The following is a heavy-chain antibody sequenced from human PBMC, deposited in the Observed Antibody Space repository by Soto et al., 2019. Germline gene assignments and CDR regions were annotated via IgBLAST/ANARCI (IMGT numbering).Heavy chain of an antibody. D-gene: IGHD3-16*01. CDR3: ARNMLAFGFFLDY. V-gene: IGHV4-4*02. J-gene: IGHJ4*02. CDR1: GGSISSSNW. Sequence: SETLSLTCAVSGGSISSSNWWSWVRQPPGKGLEWIGEIYHSGSTNYNPYLKSRVTKTVDKSKNQFSLKLSSVTAADTAVYYCARNMLAFGFFLDYWGQGTLVTVSS. CDR2: IYHSGST.